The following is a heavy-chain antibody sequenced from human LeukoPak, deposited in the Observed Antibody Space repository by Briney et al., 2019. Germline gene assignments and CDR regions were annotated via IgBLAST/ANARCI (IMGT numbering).Heavy chain of an antibody. CDR1: GGSISSSSYY. Sequence: SETLSLICTVSGGSISSSSYYWGWIRQPPGKGLEWIGSVDHSGGTYYNPSLRSRVSISVDTSKNQFSLKLSSVTAADTAVYSCAGFTFFRGVITFDYWGQGTLVTVSS. D-gene: IGHD3-10*01. CDR3: AGFTFFRGVITFDY. CDR2: VDHSGGT. J-gene: IGHJ4*02. V-gene: IGHV4-39*07.